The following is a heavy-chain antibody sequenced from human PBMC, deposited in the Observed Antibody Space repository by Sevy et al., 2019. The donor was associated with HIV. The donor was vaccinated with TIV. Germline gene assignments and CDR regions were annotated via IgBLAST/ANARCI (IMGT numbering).Heavy chain of an antibody. CDR2: IKQDGSEK. D-gene: IGHD4-17*01. CDR3: AYGDFVAAFDI. CDR1: GFTFSSYW. V-gene: IGHV3-7*03. Sequence: GGSLRLSCAASGFTFSSYWMSWVRQAPGKGLEWVANIKQDGSEKYYLDSVKGRFTISRDNAKNSLYLQMNSLRAEDTAVYYCAYGDFVAAFDIWGQGTMVTVSS. J-gene: IGHJ3*02.